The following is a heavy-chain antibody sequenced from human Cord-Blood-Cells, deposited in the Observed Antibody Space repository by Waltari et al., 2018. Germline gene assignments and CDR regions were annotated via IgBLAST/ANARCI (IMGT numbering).Heavy chain of an antibody. CDR2: IYYSGST. J-gene: IGHJ4*02. V-gene: IGHV4-39*01. CDR1: GGSISSSSYS. Sequence: QLQLQESGPGLVKPSETLSLTCTVSGGSISSSSYSWGWIRQPPGKGLEWIGSIYYSGSTYYNPSLKSRVTISVDTSKNQFSLKLSSVTAADTAVYYCARTHTIFGVVIILSYFDYWGQGTLVTVSS. D-gene: IGHD3-3*01. CDR3: ARTHTIFGVVIILSYFDY.